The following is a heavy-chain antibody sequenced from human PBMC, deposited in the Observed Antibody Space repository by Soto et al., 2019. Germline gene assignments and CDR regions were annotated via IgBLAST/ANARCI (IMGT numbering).Heavy chain of an antibody. V-gene: IGHV4-4*07. D-gene: IGHD2-21*02. CDR2: IYTSGST. CDR1: GGSISSYY. J-gene: IGHJ3*02. CDR3: ARDRYCGGDCYYDAFDI. Sequence: KPSETLSLTCTVSGGSISSYYWSWIRQPAGKGLEWIGRIYTSGSTNYNPSLKSRVTMSVDTSKNQFSLKLSSVTAADTAVYYCARDRYCGGDCYYDAFDIWGQGTMVTVSS.